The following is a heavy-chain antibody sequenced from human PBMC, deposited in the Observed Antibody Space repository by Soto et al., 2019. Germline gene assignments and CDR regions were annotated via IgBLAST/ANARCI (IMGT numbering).Heavy chain of an antibody. CDR1: GYTFTSYY. D-gene: IGHD5-18*01. V-gene: IGHV1-46*01. CDR3: ASSTAMRVFEAYYFDY. CDR2: INPSGGST. Sequence: ASVKVSCKASGYTFTSYYMHWVRQAPGQGLEWMGIINPSGGSTSYAQKFQGRVTMTRDTSTSTVYMELSSLRSEDTAVYYCASSTAMRVFEAYYFDYWGQGTLVTVSS. J-gene: IGHJ4*02.